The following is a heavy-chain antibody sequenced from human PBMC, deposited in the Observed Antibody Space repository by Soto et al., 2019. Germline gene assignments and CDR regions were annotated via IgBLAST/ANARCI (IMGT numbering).Heavy chain of an antibody. V-gene: IGHV4-59*01. D-gene: IGHD6-13*01. CDR2: IYYSGST. Sequence: SETLSLTCTVSGGSISSYYWSWIRQPPGKGLERIGYIYYSGSTNYNPSLKSRVTISVETSKNQFSLKLSSVTAADTAVYYCARDRQVAAAWDYGMDVWGQGTTVTVSS. CDR3: ARDRQVAAAWDYGMDV. J-gene: IGHJ6*02. CDR1: GGSISSYY.